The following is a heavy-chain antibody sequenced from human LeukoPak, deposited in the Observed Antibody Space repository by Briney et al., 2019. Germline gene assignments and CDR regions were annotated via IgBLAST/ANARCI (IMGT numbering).Heavy chain of an antibody. CDR3: AKRPYYYDSSGYYYLFDY. V-gene: IGHV3-23*01. Sequence: GGSLRLSCAASGFTFSSYAMSWVRQAPGKGLEWVSAISGSGGSTYYADSVKGRFTISRDNSKNTLYLQMNSLRAEDTAVYYCAKRPYYYDSSGYYYLFDYWGQGTLVTVSS. D-gene: IGHD3-22*01. J-gene: IGHJ4*02. CDR2: ISGSGGST. CDR1: GFTFSSYA.